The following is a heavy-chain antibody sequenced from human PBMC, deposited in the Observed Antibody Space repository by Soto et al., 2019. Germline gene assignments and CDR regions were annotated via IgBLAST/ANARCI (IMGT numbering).Heavy chain of an antibody. V-gene: IGHV4-34*01. J-gene: IGHJ4*02. CDR1: GGSFSGYY. D-gene: IGHD3-22*01. Sequence: SETLSLTCAVYGGSFSGYYWSWIRQPPGKGLEWIGEINHSGSTNYNPPLKSRVTISVDTSKNQFSLKLSSVTAADTAVYYCARVPYDSSGYYYSYYFDYWGQGTLVTVSS. CDR3: ARVPYDSSGYYYSYYFDY. CDR2: INHSGST.